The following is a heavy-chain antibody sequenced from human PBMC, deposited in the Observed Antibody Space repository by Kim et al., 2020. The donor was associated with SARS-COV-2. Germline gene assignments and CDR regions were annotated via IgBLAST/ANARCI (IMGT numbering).Heavy chain of an antibody. D-gene: IGHD3-16*01. V-gene: IGHV3-23*01. CDR2: ISGGSGS. Sequence: GGSLRLSCVGSGFNSAIYAMTWVRQVPGKGLEWVSTISGGSGSYYADSVKGRFTISRDSSQNTLYLQMNSLRAEDTAVYYCARGGTSVGRYLDFWGQGTL. CDR3: ARGGTSVGRYLDF. J-gene: IGHJ4*02. CDR1: GFNSAIYA.